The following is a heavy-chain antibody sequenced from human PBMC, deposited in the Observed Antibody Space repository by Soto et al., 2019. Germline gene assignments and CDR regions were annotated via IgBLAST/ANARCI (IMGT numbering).Heavy chain of an antibody. CDR2: ISYDGSNK. CDR1: GFTFSSYG. J-gene: IGHJ4*02. CDR3: AKDEGSGSLDY. Sequence: QVQLVESGGGVVQPGRSLRLSCAASGFTFSSYGMHWVRQAPGTGLEWVAVISYDGSNKYYADSVKGRFTISRDNSKNTLYLQMNSLRAEDTAVYYCAKDEGSGSLDYWGQGTLVTVSS. D-gene: IGHD3-10*01. V-gene: IGHV3-30*18.